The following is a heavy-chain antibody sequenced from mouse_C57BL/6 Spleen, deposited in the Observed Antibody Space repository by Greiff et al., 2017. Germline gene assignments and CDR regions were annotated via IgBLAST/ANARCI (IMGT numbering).Heavy chain of an antibody. CDR3: AREGIYDGHSGFAY. CDR1: GYTFTSYW. D-gene: IGHD2-3*01. V-gene: IGHV1-55*01. CDR2: IYPGSGST. J-gene: IGHJ3*01. Sequence: QVQLQQPGAELVKPGASVKMSCKASGYTFTSYWLTWVKQRPGQGLEWIGDIYPGSGSTNYNEKFKSKATLTVDTSSSTAYMQLSSLTSEDSAVYYCAREGIYDGHSGFAYWGQGTLVTVSA.